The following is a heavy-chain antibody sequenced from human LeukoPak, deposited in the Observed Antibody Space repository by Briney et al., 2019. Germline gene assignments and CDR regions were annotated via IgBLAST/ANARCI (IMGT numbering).Heavy chain of an antibody. V-gene: IGHV1-18*01. Sequence: ASVKVSCKASDYTFTSYGISWVRQAPGQGLEWMGWISAYNGRTNYAQKLQGRVTMTTDTSTSTASMELRSLRSDDTAVYYCGREVYCRGGSCYPIRSGMDVWGQGTTVTVSS. CDR2: ISAYNGRT. CDR1: DYTFTSYG. J-gene: IGHJ6*02. D-gene: IGHD2-15*01. CDR3: GREVYCRGGSCYPIRSGMDV.